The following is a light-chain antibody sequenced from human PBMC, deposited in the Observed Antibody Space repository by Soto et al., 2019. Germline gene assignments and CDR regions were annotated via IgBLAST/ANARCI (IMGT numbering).Light chain of an antibody. CDR2: DAS. V-gene: IGKV1-17*03. CDR3: QQYNSWT. CDR1: QGISNY. Sequence: DIQMTQSPSAMSASIGDRVTITCRASQGISNYLAWYQQKPGKAPKLLIYDASSLESGVPSRFSGSGSGTGFTLTISSLQPDDFATYYCQQYNSWTFGQGTKVDIK. J-gene: IGKJ1*01.